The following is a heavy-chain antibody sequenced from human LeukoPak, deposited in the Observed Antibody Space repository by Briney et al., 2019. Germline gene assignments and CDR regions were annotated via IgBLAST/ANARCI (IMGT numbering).Heavy chain of an antibody. CDR1: GFTFDDYG. D-gene: IGHD3-22*01. J-gene: IGHJ5*02. V-gene: IGHV3-20*04. CDR2: INWNGGST. CDR3: ARGYYDSSGPPWFDP. Sequence: QSGGSLRLSCAASGFTFDDYGMSWVRQAPGKGLEWVSGINWNGGSTGYADSVKGRFTISRDNAKNSLYLQMNSLRAEDTALYYCARGYYDSSGPPWFDPWGQGTLVTVSS.